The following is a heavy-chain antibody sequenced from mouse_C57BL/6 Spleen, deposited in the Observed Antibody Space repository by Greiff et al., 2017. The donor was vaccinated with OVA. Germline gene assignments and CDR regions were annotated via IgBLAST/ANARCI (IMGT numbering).Heavy chain of an antibody. V-gene: IGHV2-2*01. CDR3: AGIYYDYDDAMDY. D-gene: IGHD2-4*01. Sequence: VMLVESGPGLVQPSQSLSITCTVSGFSLTSYGVHWVRQSPGKGLEWLGVIWSGGSTDYNAAFISRLSISKDNSKSQVFFKMNSLQADDTAIYYCAGIYYDYDDAMDYWGQGTSVTVSS. CDR2: IWSGGST. CDR1: GFSLTSYG. J-gene: IGHJ4*01.